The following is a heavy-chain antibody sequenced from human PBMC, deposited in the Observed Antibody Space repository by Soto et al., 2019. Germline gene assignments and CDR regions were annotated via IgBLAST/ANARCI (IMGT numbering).Heavy chain of an antibody. CDR3: ARDPVVDTAMVMVDY. CDR2: IIPIFGTA. Sequence: ASVKVSCKASGGTFSSYAISWVRQAPGQGLEWMGGIIPIFGTANYAQKFQGRVTITADESTSTAYMELSSLRSEDTAVYYCARDPVVDTAMVMVDYWGQGTLVTVSS. J-gene: IGHJ4*02. CDR1: GGTFSSYA. V-gene: IGHV1-69*13. D-gene: IGHD5-18*01.